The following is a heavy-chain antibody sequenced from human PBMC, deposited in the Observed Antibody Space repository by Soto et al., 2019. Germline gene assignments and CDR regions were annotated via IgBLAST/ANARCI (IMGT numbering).Heavy chain of an antibody. CDR1: GGTFSSYA. CDR3: AYGYCSGGRGETDYYYYYGMVF. V-gene: IGHV1-69*01. CDR2: IIPIFGTA. D-gene: IGHD2-15*01. J-gene: IGHJ6*02. Sequence: QVQLVQSGAEVQKPGSSVKVSCKASGGTFSSYAISWVRQAPGQGLEWMGGIIPIFGTANYAQKFQGRVTITADESTRKGYMELSSSRSEDTAVYYCAYGYCSGGRGETDYYYYYGMVFWGQGSTVTVSS.